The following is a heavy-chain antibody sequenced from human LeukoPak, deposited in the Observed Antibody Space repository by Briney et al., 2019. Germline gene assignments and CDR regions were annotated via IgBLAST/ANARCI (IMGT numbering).Heavy chain of an antibody. CDR3: AKHVWFGGFDP. V-gene: IGHV3-21*04. J-gene: IGHJ5*02. D-gene: IGHD3-10*01. Sequence: GGSLRLSCAASGFTFSSYSMNWVRQAPGKGLEWVSSISSSSSYIYYADSVKGRFTISRDNSKNTLYLQMNSLRAEDTAVYYCAKHVWFGGFDPWGQGTLVTVSS. CDR2: ISSSSSYI. CDR1: GFTFSSYS.